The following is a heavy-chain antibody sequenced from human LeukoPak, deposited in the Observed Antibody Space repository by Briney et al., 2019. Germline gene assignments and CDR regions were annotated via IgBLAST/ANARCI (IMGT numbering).Heavy chain of an antibody. D-gene: IGHD3-10*01. V-gene: IGHV4-39*07. CDR3: ARAAEYGSGSYYYFDY. Sequence: SETLSLTCTVSGGSIRSSSYYWGWIRQPPGKGLEWIGTIYYSGSTYYNPSLKSRVIISVDMPNNQFSLRLSSVTAADTAVYYCARAAEYGSGSYYYFDYWGQGTLVTVSS. J-gene: IGHJ4*02. CDR1: GGSIRSSSYY. CDR2: IYYSGST.